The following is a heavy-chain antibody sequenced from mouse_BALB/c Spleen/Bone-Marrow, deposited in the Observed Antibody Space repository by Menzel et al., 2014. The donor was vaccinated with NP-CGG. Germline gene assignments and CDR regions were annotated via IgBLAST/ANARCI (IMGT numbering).Heavy chain of an antibody. CDR3: ARFATGSFAY. CDR1: GYVFTDYW. CDR2: IFPVNADT. D-gene: IGHD1-1*01. Sequence: VKLVESGAELVRPGSSVKISCKASGYVFTDYWMNWLRQRPGQGLEWIGQIFPVNADTNYKANFKDKVTLTADKSSTTAYMQLNSLTSEDSAVYFCARFATGSFAYWGQGTLVTVSA. J-gene: IGHJ3*01. V-gene: IGHV1-80*01.